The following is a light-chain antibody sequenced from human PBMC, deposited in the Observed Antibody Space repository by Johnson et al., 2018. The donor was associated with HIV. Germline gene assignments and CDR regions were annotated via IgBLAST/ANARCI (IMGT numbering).Light chain of an antibody. V-gene: IGLV1-44*01. Sequence: QSVLTQPPSASGPPGQRVTISCSGSSSNIGRNTVNWYQQLPGMAPKLLIYSSDQRPSGVPDRFSGSKSGTSASLAIRGLQSEDEADYYCAAWDDSLNAFYVFGPGTRVTVL. CDR1: SSNIGRNT. CDR2: SSD. CDR3: AAWDDSLNAFYV. J-gene: IGLJ1*01.